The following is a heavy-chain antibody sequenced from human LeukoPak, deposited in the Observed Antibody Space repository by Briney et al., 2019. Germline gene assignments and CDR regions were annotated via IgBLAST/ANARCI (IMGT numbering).Heavy chain of an antibody. Sequence: SGGSLRLSCAASGFTFSSYAMSWVRQAPGKGLEWVSAISGSGGSTYYADSVKGRFTISRDNAKNTLYLQMNSLRAEDTAVYYCARDYVGYCSGGSCYSKYYYGMDVWGQGTTVTVSS. CDR3: ARDYVGYCSGGSCYSKYYYGMDV. CDR1: GFTFSSYA. CDR2: ISGSGGST. V-gene: IGHV3-23*01. J-gene: IGHJ6*02. D-gene: IGHD2-15*01.